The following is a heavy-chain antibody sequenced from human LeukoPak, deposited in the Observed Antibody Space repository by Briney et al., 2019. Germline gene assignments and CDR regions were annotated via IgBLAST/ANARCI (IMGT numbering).Heavy chain of an antibody. D-gene: IGHD3-16*01. J-gene: IGHJ6*02. V-gene: IGHV4-39*01. CDR3: ARHDGVYYYYGMDV. CDR2: IYYSGST. Sequence: SETLSLTCTVSGGPISSSSYYWGWIRQPPGKGLEWIGSIYYSGSTYYNPSLKSRVTISVDTSKNQFSLKLSSVTAADTAVYYCARHDGVYYYYGMDVWGQGTTVTVSS. CDR1: GGPISSSSYY.